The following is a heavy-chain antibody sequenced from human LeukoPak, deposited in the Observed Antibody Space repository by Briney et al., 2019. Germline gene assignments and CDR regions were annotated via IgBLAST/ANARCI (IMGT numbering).Heavy chain of an antibody. CDR1: GFSFSSSP. V-gene: IGHV3-23*01. CDR2: ISGSGGNT. D-gene: IGHD6-6*01. CDR3: GKAGYRSSSVNYFVI. Sequence: GGSLRNSSAHSGFSFSSSPISTVRQAPGMGLEWPSAISGSGGNTYYADSVKGRFTISRDNSQNTLSLQMNSLRAEDTAVYFCGKAGYRSSSVNYFVIWGQGTLVTVSS. J-gene: IGHJ4*02.